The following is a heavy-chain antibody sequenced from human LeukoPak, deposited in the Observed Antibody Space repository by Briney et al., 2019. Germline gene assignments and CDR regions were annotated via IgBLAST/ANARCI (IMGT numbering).Heavy chain of an antibody. J-gene: IGHJ4*02. V-gene: IGHV4-59*08. CDR2: IYYSGTT. Sequence: SETLSLTCSVSGGSFSGYYWSWIRQPPGKGLEWIGYIYYSGTTIYNPSLKSRVTISADTSKNQFSLKLSSVTAADTAVYYCARHYDYGGLDYWGQGTLVTVSS. D-gene: IGHD4-23*01. CDR3: ARHYDYGGLDY. CDR1: GGSFSGYY.